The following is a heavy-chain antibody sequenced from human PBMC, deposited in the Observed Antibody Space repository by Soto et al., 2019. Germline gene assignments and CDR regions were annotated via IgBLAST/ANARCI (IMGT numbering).Heavy chain of an antibody. CDR2: IYYGGSA. J-gene: IGHJ5*02. D-gene: IGHD3-10*01. V-gene: IGHV4-31*03. CDR1: GGSISSSAHY. CDR3: ARAFRKYYASGSPRLDL. Sequence: QVQLQESGPGLVKPSQTLSLTCTVSGGSISSSAHYWSWIRQHPGKGLEWIGYIYYGGSAYYNPSLKSRVTISVDTSKNQFSLNLNSVTAADTALYSCARAFRKYYASGSPRLDLWCQGTLVTVSS.